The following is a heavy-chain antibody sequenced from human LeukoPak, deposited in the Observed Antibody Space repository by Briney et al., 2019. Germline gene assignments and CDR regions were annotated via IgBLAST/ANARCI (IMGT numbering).Heavy chain of an antibody. Sequence: PGGSLCPSCAASGFSFSNSWMHWVRQAPGKGLVWVSRINSDGSTTYYADSVKGRFTVSRDNAKNTLFLQMNSLRPEDTALYYCASDPYLANFWNCYPRYWGQGTLVTVSS. CDR3: ASDPYLANFWNCYPRY. CDR1: GFSFSNSW. CDR2: INSDGSTT. D-gene: IGHD3-3*01. J-gene: IGHJ4*02. V-gene: IGHV3-74*01.